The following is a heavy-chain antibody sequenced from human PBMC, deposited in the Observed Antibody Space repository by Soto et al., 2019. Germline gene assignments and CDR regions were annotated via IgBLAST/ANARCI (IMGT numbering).Heavy chain of an antibody. D-gene: IGHD3-3*01. CDR1: GGTFSSYA. J-gene: IGHJ6*02. CDR3: ARIYYDFWSGYYTYYYYGMDV. Sequence: QVQLVQSGAEVKKPGSSVKVSCKASGGTFSSYAISWVRQAPGQGLEWMGGIIPIFGTANYAQKFQGRVTITAEESTSTAYMEPSSLRSEDTAVYYCARIYYDFWSGYYTYYYYGMDVWGQGTTVTVSS. CDR2: IIPIFGTA. V-gene: IGHV1-69*12.